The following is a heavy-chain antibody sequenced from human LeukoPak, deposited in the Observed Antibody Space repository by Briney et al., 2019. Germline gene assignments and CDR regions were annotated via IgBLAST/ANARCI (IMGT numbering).Heavy chain of an antibody. CDR3: ARESRRIAAAGPSYYMDV. CDR2: IYYSGST. CDR1: GGSINSYY. Sequence: PSETLSLTCTVSGGSINSYYWSWIRQPPGKGLEWIGYIYYSGSTNYNPSLKSRVTISVDTSKNQFSLKLSSVTAADTAVYYCARESRRIAAAGPSYYMDVWGRGTTVTVSS. V-gene: IGHV4-59*01. J-gene: IGHJ6*03. D-gene: IGHD6-13*01.